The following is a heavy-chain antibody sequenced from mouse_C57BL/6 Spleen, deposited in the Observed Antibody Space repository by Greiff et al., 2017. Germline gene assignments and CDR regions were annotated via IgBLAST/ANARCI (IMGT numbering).Heavy chain of an antibody. V-gene: IGHV1-50*01. D-gene: IGHD1-1*01. CDR3: ARAGFDYGSSHWYFDV. CDR1: GYTFTSYW. J-gene: IGHJ1*03. Sequence: QVQLKQPGAELVKPGASVKLSCKASGYTFTSYWMQWVKQRPGQGLEWIGEIDPSDSYTNYNQKFKGKATLTVDTSSSTAYMQLSSLTSEDSAVYYCARAGFDYGSSHWYFDVWGTGTTVTVSS. CDR2: IDPSDSYT.